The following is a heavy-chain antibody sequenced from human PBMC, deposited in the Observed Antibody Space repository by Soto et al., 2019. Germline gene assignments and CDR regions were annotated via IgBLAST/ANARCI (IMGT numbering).Heavy chain of an antibody. CDR3: ARDPGVTNYYFDY. V-gene: IGHV3-33*01. CDR2: IWYDGSKQ. J-gene: IGHJ4*02. CDR1: GFTFSSYG. Sequence: QVQLVESGGGVVQPGTSLGLSCAPSGFTFSSYGMHWVRQAPGKGLEWVAVIWYDGSKQYYADSVKGRFTISRDNSKNTLYVQMNSLRAEDTAVYYCARDPGVTNYYFDYWGQGTLVTVSS. D-gene: IGHD3-3*01.